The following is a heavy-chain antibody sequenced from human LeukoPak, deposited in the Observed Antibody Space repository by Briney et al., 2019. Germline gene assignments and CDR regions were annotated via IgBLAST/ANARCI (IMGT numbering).Heavy chain of an antibody. CDR2: IYYSGST. D-gene: IGHD2-15*01. V-gene: IGHV4-59*01. CDR1: GGSISSYY. Sequence: SETLSLTCTVSGGSISSYYWSWVRQPPGKGLEWIGYIYYSGSTNYNPSLKSRVTISVDTSKNQFSLKLSSVTAADTAVYYCARDQRCSGGSCYYNWFDPWGQGALVTVSS. CDR3: ARDQRCSGGSCYYNWFDP. J-gene: IGHJ5*02.